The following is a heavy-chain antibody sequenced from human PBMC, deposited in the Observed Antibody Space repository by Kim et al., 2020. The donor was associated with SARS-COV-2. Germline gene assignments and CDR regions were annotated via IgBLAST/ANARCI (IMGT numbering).Heavy chain of an antibody. CDR1: GDTFNDYA. CDR3: ARAYDLGSSVPSW. V-gene: IGHV1-69*04. CDR2: IIPILNIA. D-gene: IGHD3-10*01. J-gene: IGHJ4*02. Sequence: SVKVSCKASGDTFNDYALNWVRQAPGQGLEWMGRIIPILNIANYAQKFQGRVTITADKSTSTAYMELSSLRSEDTAVYYCARAYDLGSSVPSWWGQGTLVAVSS.